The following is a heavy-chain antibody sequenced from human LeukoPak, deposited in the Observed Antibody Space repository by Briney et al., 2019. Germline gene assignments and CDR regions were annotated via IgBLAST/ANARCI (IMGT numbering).Heavy chain of an antibody. CDR3: AKVLAIFWGSYRYPDY. Sequence: PGGSLRLSCAASGFTFSSYGMHWVRQAPGKGLEWVAFIRYDGSNKYYADSVKGRFTISRDNSKNTLYLQMNSLRAEDTAVYYCAKVLAIFWGSYRYPDYWGQGTLVTVSS. V-gene: IGHV3-30*02. D-gene: IGHD3-16*02. CDR2: IRYDGSNK. J-gene: IGHJ4*02. CDR1: GFTFSSYG.